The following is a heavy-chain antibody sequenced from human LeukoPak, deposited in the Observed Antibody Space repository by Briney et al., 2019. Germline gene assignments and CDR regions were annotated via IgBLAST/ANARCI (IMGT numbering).Heavy chain of an antibody. V-gene: IGHV4-34*01. CDR2: INHSGCT. CDR3: ARELAITFGGVIVMSGAFDI. CDR1: GGSFSGYY. Sequence: SETLSLTCAVYGGSFSGYYWSWIRQPPGKGLEWIGEINHSGCTNYNPSLKSRVTISVDTSKNQFSLKLSSVTAADTAVYYCARELAITFGGVIVMSGAFDIWGQGTMVTVSS. D-gene: IGHD3-16*02. J-gene: IGHJ3*02.